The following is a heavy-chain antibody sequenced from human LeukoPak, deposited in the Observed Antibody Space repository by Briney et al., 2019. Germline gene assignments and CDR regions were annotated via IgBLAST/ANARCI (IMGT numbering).Heavy chain of an antibody. V-gene: IGHV1-18*01. D-gene: IGHD6-19*01. CDR1: GYTFANYG. CDR2: ISTYNGNT. J-gene: IGHJ4*02. CDR3: ARDLRSSGWLFDY. Sequence: ASVKVSCKASGYTFANYGISWVRQAPGQGLEWMGWISTYNGNTNYAQKLQGRVTMTTETSTNTAYMELRSLRSDDTAVYYCARDLRSSGWLFDYWGQGTLVTVSS.